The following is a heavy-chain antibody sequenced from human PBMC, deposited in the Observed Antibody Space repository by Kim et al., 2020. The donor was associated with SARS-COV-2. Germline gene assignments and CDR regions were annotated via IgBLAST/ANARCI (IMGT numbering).Heavy chain of an antibody. CDR1: GYTFTSYD. CDR2: MNPNSGNT. CDR3: ARGRRWLVPKPTGYFQH. V-gene: IGHV1-8*01. J-gene: IGHJ1*01. Sequence: ASVKVSCKASGYTFTSYDINWVRQATGQGLEWMGWMNPNSGNTGYAQKFQGRVTMTRNTSISTAYMELSSLRSEDTAVYYCARGRRWLVPKPTGYFQHWGQGTLVTVSS. D-gene: IGHD6-19*01.